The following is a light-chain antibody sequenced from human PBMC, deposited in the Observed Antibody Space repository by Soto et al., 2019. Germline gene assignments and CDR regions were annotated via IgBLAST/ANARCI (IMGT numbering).Light chain of an antibody. Sequence: EIVLTQSPGTLSLSPGERATLSCWASQNVLSNYLAWYQQKPGQAPRLLIYDASNRATGIPARFSGSGSGTDFTLTISSLEPEDFAVYYCQQRSNWPPTFGQGTKVDI. CDR1: QNVLSNY. V-gene: IGKV3-11*01. CDR3: QQRSNWPPT. J-gene: IGKJ1*01. CDR2: DAS.